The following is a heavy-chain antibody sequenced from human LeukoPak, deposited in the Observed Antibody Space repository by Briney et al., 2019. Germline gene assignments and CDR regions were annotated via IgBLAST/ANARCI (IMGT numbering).Heavy chain of an antibody. CDR1: GGTFSSYA. V-gene: IGHV1-69*06. J-gene: IGHJ4*02. Sequence: SVKVSCKASGGTFSSYAISWVRQAPGQGLEWMGGIIPIFGTANYAQKFQGRVTITADKSTSTAYMELSSLRSEDTAVYYCARSYSSWSSSDYWGQGTLVTVSS. CDR2: IIPIFGTA. D-gene: IGHD6-13*01. CDR3: ARSYSSWSSSDY.